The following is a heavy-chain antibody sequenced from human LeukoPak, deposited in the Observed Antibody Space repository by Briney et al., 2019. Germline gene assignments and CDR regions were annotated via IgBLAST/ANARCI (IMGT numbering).Heavy chain of an antibody. CDR2: ISYDGSNK. J-gene: IGHJ4*02. V-gene: IGHV3-30-3*01. CDR3: ARVPKGYYDSSGLDY. CDR1: GFTFSSYA. Sequence: GRSLRLSCAASGFTFSSYAMHWVRQAPGKGLEWVAVISYDGSNKYYADSVKGRFTISRDNPKNTLYLQMNSLRAEDTAVYYCARVPKGYYDSSGLDYWGQGTLVTVSS. D-gene: IGHD3-22*01.